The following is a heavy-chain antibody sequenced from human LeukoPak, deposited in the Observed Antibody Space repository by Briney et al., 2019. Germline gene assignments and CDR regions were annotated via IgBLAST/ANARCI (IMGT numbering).Heavy chain of an antibody. CDR2: ISYDGSNK. V-gene: IGHV3-30*03. Sequence: GGSLRLSCAASGFTFSSYGMHWVRQAPGKGLEWVAVISYDGSNKYYADSVKGRFTISRDNSKNTLYLQMNSLRAEDTAVYYCARDTPKDYWGQGTLVTVSS. CDR1: GFTFSSYG. J-gene: IGHJ4*02. CDR3: ARDTPKDY.